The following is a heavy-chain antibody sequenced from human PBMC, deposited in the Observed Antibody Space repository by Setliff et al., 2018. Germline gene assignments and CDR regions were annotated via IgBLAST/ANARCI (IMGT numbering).Heavy chain of an antibody. CDR3: ARGIEYYYESSGFYYASTYWYFDL. CDR1: GGSISSYY. Sequence: KPSETLSLTCTVSGGSISSYYWSWIRQPPGKGLEWIGYIYYSGSADYNPSLKSRVTISVDTSKNQFSLKLNSVTAADTAVYYCARGIEYYYESSGFYYASTYWYFDLWGRGTLVTVSS. V-gene: IGHV4-59*08. D-gene: IGHD3-22*01. J-gene: IGHJ2*01. CDR2: IYYSGSA.